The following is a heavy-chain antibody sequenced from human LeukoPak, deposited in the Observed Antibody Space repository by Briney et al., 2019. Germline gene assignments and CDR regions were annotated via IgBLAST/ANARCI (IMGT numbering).Heavy chain of an antibody. CDR3: ARAGTDPLKYYFDY. Sequence: GGSLRLSCAASGFTFSSYWMSWVRQAPGKGLEWVANIKQDGSEKYYVDSVKGRFTISRDNAKNSLYLQMNSLRAEDTAVYYCARAGTDPLKYYFDYWGQGTLVTVSS. V-gene: IGHV3-7*01. CDR2: IKQDGSEK. CDR1: GFTFSSYW. J-gene: IGHJ4*02. D-gene: IGHD1-7*01.